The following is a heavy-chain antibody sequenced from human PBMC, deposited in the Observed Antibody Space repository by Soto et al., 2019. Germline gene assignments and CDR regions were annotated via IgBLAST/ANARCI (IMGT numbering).Heavy chain of an antibody. D-gene: IGHD5-18*01. CDR3: ARDSTAMVNSYYFDY. CDR1: GGSISSSNW. Sequence: SSETLSLTCAVSGGSISSSNWWSWVRQPPGKGLEWIGEIYHSGSTNYNPSLKSRVTISVDKSKNQFSLKLSSVTAADTAVYYCARDSTAMVNSYYFDYWGQGTLVTVSS. V-gene: IGHV4-4*02. J-gene: IGHJ4*02. CDR2: IYHSGST.